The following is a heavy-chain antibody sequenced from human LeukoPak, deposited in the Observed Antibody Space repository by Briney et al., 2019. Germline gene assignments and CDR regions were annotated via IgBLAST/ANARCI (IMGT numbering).Heavy chain of an antibody. CDR2: ISSSSSYI. Sequence: GGSLRLSCAASGFTFSSYSMNWVRQAPGKGLEWVSSISSSSSYIYYADSVKGRFTFSRDNAKNSLYLQMNSLRAEDTAVYYCARDYPGSGSYYTYYYYYYGMDVWGQGTTVTVSS. CDR1: GFTFSSYS. J-gene: IGHJ6*02. D-gene: IGHD3-10*01. CDR3: ARDYPGSGSYYTYYYYYYGMDV. V-gene: IGHV3-21*01.